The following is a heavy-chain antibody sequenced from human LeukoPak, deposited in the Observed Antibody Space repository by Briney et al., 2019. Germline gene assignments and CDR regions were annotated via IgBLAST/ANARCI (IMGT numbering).Heavy chain of an antibody. D-gene: IGHD3-10*01. V-gene: IGHV1-3*01. CDR2: INASNGNT. Sequence: ASVKVSCKASGYTFTSYAMHWVRQAPGQRLEWMGWINASNGNTKFSQKFQGRVTITRDTSASTAYMELSSLRSEDTAVYYCARTPLYGSGSYLYFDYWGQGTLVTVSS. CDR1: GYTFTSYA. J-gene: IGHJ4*02. CDR3: ARTPLYGSGSYLYFDY.